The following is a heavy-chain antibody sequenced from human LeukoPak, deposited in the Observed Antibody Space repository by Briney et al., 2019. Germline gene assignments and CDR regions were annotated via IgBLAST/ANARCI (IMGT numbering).Heavy chain of an antibody. CDR1: GGSNNSNNHY. V-gene: IGHV4-39*01. Sequence: ASETLSLTCNVSGGSNNSNNHYWGWIRQPPGKGLGRFGRNNYSGTILYSPSLNSRVTISVDTSGNQFSLKLTSATAADTAVYYCARHPGYSSGWWYFDFWGQGTLVTVSS. CDR2: NNYSGTI. D-gene: IGHD5-18*01. CDR3: ARHPGYSSGWWYFDF. J-gene: IGHJ4*02.